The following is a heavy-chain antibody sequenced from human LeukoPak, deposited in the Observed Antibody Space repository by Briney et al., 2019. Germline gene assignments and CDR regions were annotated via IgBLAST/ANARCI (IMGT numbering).Heavy chain of an antibody. CDR1: GGSFSGYY. J-gene: IGHJ4*02. Sequence: SETLSLTCAVYGGSFSGYYWSWIRQPPGKGLEWIGEINHSGSTNYNPSLKSRVTISVDTSKNQFSLKLSSVTAADTAVYYYARGREVATITKGMYYFDYWGQGTLVTVSS. V-gene: IGHV4-34*01. CDR3: ARGREVATITKGMYYFDY. D-gene: IGHD5-12*01. CDR2: INHSGST.